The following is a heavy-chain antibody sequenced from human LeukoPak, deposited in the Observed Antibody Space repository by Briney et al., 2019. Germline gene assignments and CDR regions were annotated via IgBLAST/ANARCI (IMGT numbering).Heavy chain of an antibody. J-gene: IGHJ3*02. CDR2: ISYDGSNQ. V-gene: IGHV3-30-3*01. CDR1: EFTFSSYA. Sequence: GRPRRLSFAALEFTFSSYAMHGGGQAPGKGWDGVAGISYDGSNQYYADSVKGRFTITRDNSKNTPYLQMNSLRDEDTAVYYCCMGYDSSGYYAFDIWGQGTMVTVSS. CDR3: CMGYDSSGYYAFDI. D-gene: IGHD3-22*01.